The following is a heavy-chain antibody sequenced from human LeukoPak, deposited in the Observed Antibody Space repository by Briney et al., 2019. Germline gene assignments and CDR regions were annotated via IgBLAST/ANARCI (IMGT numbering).Heavy chain of an antibody. J-gene: IGHJ6*02. CDR3: AKEWPSYYYYYGMDV. D-gene: IGHD5-12*01. CDR2: ISYDGSNK. CDR1: GFTLSSYG. V-gene: IGHV3-30*18. Sequence: QPGRSLRLSCAASGFTLSSYGVHWVRQAPGKGLDWVAVISYDGSNKYYADSVKGRFTISRDNSKNTLYLQMNSLRAEDTAVYYCAKEWPSYYYYYGMDVWGQGTTVTVSS.